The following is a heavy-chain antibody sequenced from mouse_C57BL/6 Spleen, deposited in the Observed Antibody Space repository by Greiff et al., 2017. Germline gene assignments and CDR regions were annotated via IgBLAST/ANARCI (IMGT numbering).Heavy chain of an antibody. D-gene: IGHD2-3*01. CDR2: IWSGGST. CDR3: ARRLYDPFAY. Sequence: VQVVESGPGLVQPSQSLSITCTVSGFSLTSYGVHWVRQSPGKGLEWLGVIWSGGSTDYNAAFISRLSISKDNSKSQVFFKMNSLQADDTAIYYCARRLYDPFAYWGQGTLVTVSA. J-gene: IGHJ3*01. V-gene: IGHV2-2*01. CDR1: GFSLTSYG.